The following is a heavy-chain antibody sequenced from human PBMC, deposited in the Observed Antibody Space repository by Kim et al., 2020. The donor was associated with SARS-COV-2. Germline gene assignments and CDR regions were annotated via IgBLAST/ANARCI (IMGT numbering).Heavy chain of an antibody. CDR3: ASVARITIFGVVNSAFDI. V-gene: IGHV4-31*03. J-gene: IGHJ3*02. CDR2: IYYSGST. Sequence: SETLSLTCTVSGGSISSGGYYWSWIRQHPGKGLEWIGYIYYSGSTYYNPSLKSRVTISVDTSKNQFSLKLSSVTAADTAVYYCASVARITIFGVVNSAFDIWGQGPMVTVSS. D-gene: IGHD3-3*01. CDR1: GGSISSGGYY.